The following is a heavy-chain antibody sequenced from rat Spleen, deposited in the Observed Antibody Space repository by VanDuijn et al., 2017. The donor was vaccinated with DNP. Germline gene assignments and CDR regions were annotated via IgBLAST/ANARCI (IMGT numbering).Heavy chain of an antibody. V-gene: IGHV2S8*01. Sequence: QVQLKESGPGLMQPSQTLSLTCSVSGFSLTNYGVSWVRQPPGKGLEWISAISRGGNTYYNSALKSRLSISRDTSKSQVLLKMNILQTEDTAMYFCAKWETYWGQVVMVTVSS. CDR1: GFSLTNYG. J-gene: IGHJ2*01. CDR3: AKWETY. D-gene: IGHD1-7*01. CDR2: ISRGGNT.